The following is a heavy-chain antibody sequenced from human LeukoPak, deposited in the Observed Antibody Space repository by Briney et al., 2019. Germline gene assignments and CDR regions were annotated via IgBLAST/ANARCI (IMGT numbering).Heavy chain of an antibody. Sequence: PGGSLRLSCAVSGFTFTSYAMHWVRQAPGKGLEWVAVVSADGSKKYYADSARGRFTISRDKSKNTVYLQMTSLRAEDTAVYYCAKKFVGITVIAGDYFDYWGQGTLVTVSS. CDR2: VSADGSKK. D-gene: IGHD2-21*01. CDR3: AKKFVGITVIAGDYFDY. V-gene: IGHV3-30-3*02. J-gene: IGHJ4*02. CDR1: GFTFTSYA.